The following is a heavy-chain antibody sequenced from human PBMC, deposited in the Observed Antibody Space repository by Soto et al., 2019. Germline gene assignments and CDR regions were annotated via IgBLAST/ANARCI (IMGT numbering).Heavy chain of an antibody. V-gene: IGHV4-59*11. CDR1: GGSMSSHY. Sequence: SETLSLTCTVSGGSMSSHYWTWLRQSPGKGLEWIGYISYSGSTYYNPSLKSRVSISADTFKNQFSLRMNSMIAADTAVYYCARADPAASVGYWGQGTLVTVSS. D-gene: IGHD2-2*01. CDR3: ARADPAASVGY. J-gene: IGHJ4*02. CDR2: ISYSGST.